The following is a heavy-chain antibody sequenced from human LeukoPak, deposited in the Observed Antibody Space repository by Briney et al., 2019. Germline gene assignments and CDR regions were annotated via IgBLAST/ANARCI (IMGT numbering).Heavy chain of an antibody. CDR3: ARASRTYYYDSSGYYARGYYFDY. D-gene: IGHD3-22*01. J-gene: IGHJ4*02. CDR2: IKQDGSEK. V-gene: IGHV3-7*01. CDR1: GFTFSSYW. Sequence: GGSLRLSCAASGFTFSSYWMSWVRQAPGKGLEWVANIKQDGSEKYYVDSVKGRFTISRDNAKNSLYLQMNSLRAEDTAVYYCARASRTYYYDSSGYYARGYYFDYWGQGTLVTVSS.